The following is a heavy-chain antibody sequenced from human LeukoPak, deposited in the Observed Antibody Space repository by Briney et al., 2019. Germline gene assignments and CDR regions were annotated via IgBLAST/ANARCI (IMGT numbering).Heavy chain of an antibody. CDR1: GYTFTDYH. D-gene: IGHD3-22*01. Sequence: ASVKVSCKASGYTFTDYHIYWMRQAPGQGLGWMGWINPNSGATDCGQRFQGRVTLTRDTSVSTTYMELSGLRSDDTAVYYCVRGRGPVVISYFDYWGQGSLVTVSS. V-gene: IGHV1-2*02. CDR2: INPNSGAT. CDR3: VRGRGPVVISYFDY. J-gene: IGHJ4*02.